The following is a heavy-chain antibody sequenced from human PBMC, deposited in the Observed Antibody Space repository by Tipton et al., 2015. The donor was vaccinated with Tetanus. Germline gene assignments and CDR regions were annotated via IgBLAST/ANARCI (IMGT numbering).Heavy chain of an antibody. Sequence: TLSLTCTVSGGSVSSGSYYWGWIRQPPGKGLEWIGSIYYSGSTYYNPSLKSRVTISVDTSKNQFSLKLSSVTAADTAVYYCARQGGQSPEYWGQGTLVTVSS. CDR3: ARQGGQSPEY. J-gene: IGHJ4*02. V-gene: IGHV4-39*01. D-gene: IGHD2-15*01. CDR1: GGSVSSGSYY. CDR2: IYYSGST.